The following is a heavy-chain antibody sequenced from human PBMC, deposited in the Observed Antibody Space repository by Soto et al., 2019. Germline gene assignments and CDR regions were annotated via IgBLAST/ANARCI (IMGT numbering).Heavy chain of an antibody. CDR2: IKSYANGGTT. CDR1: GFTFSYAW. CDR3: STNWATSRD. D-gene: IGHD3-10*01. V-gene: IGHV3-15*01. J-gene: IGHJ4*02. Sequence: VGSLRLSCAASGFTFSYAWMNWARQAPGKGLEWVGRIKSYANGGTTDYAAPVKGRFTISRDDSRNTVYLQMNSLITEDTAVYYCSTNWATSRDWGQGTLVTVSS.